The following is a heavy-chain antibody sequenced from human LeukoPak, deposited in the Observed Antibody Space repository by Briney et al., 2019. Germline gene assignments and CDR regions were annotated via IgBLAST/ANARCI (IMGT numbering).Heavy chain of an antibody. D-gene: IGHD3-10*01. CDR3: ARIPRSGSYRNYYYGMDV. CDR1: GGSFSGYY. J-gene: IGHJ6*02. CDR2: INHSGST. Sequence: SETLSLTCAVYGGSFSGYYWSWIRQPPGKGLEWIGEINHSGSTNYSPSLKSRVTISVDTSKNQFSLKLSSVTAADTAVYYCARIPRSGSYRNYYYGMDVWGQGTTFTVSS. V-gene: IGHV4-34*01.